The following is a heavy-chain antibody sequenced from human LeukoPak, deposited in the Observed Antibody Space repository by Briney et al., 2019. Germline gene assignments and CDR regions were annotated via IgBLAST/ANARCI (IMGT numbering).Heavy chain of an antibody. CDR1: GFTFSSYV. Sequence: GGSLRLSCAASGFTFSSYVMKWVRQAPGKGLEWVSAISSSSSYIYYADSVKGRFTISRDNSKNTLYLQMNSLRAEDTAVYYCAKDLRGHGARSSVFDYWGQGTLVTVSS. CDR2: ISSSSSYI. V-gene: IGHV3-21*01. J-gene: IGHJ4*02. CDR3: AKDLRGHGARSSVFDY. D-gene: IGHD6-6*01.